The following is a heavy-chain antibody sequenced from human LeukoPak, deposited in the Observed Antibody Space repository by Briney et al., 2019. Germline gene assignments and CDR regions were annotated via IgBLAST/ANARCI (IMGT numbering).Heavy chain of an antibody. Sequence: PSETLSLTRTVSDDSIGNYYWSWIRQSPGKGLEWIGYIYFSGSTNYNPSLKRRVTMSVVTSKNQFSLRLTSVTAADTAVYYCASEREATYYYDTSGFDYWGQGTLVTVSS. CDR3: ASEREATYYYDTSGFDY. CDR2: IYFSGST. D-gene: IGHD3-22*01. J-gene: IGHJ4*02. V-gene: IGHV4-59*01. CDR1: DDSIGNYY.